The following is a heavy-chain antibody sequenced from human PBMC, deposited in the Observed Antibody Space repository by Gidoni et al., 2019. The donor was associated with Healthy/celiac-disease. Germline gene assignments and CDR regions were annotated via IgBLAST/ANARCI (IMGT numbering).Heavy chain of an antibody. V-gene: IGHV3-33*01. CDR1: GFTFSSYG. J-gene: IGHJ4*02. D-gene: IGHD4-4*01. CDR2: IWYDGSNK. CDR3: ARDNNWIDYSFDY. Sequence: QVQLVESGGGVVQPGRSLRLSCAASGFTFSSYGMHWVRQAPGKGLEWVAVIWYDGSNKYYADSVKGRFTISRDNSKNTLYLQMNSLRAEDTAVYYCARDNNWIDYSFDYWGQGTLVTVSS.